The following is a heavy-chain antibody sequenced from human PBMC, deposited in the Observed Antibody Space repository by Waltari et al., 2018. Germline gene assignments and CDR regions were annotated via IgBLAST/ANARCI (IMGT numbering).Heavy chain of an antibody. CDR1: GDSVRNGDL. V-gene: IGHV4-4*02. CDR3: ARDRGRGLYLDS. D-gene: IGHD2-15*01. Sequence: QLQLQESGPGLVKPSGTLSLTCAVSGDSVRNGDLWSWVRQTPGKGLEWIGQVHGSGRTNYNPSFASRVTVAVDTSNNRFSLKVISATAADTGVYYCARDRGRGLYLDSWGPGTLVTVSP. J-gene: IGHJ4*02. CDR2: VHGSGRT.